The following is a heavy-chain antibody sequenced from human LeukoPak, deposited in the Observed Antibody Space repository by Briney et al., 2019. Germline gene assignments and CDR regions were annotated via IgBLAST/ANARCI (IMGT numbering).Heavy chain of an antibody. J-gene: IGHJ4*02. Sequence: GGSLRLSCAASGFTVSINYMSWVRQAPGKGLEWVSVIYSDGNTDYADPVKGRFTISRDDSKNTLYLQMSGLRAEDTAVYYCARDGGSGWSSAFFDYWGQGTLVTVSS. CDR1: GFTVSINY. V-gene: IGHV3-53*01. D-gene: IGHD6-19*01. CDR2: IYSDGNT. CDR3: ARDGGSGWSSAFFDY.